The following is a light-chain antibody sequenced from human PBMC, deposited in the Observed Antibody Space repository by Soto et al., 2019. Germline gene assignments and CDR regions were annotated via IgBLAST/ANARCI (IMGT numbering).Light chain of an antibody. J-gene: IGKJ1*01. CDR3: QQYNSYPWT. CDR2: KAS. Sequence: DIQMTQSPSTLSASVGDRVTITCRASQSISSWLAWYQQKPGQAPNLLIYKASSLESGVPSRFSGSGSGTEFTLTISSLQPDDFATYYCQQYNSYPWTCGQGTKVDIK. V-gene: IGKV1-5*03. CDR1: QSISSW.